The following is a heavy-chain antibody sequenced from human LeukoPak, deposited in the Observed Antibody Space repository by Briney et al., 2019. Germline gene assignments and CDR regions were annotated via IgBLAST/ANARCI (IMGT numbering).Heavy chain of an antibody. D-gene: IGHD3-22*01. V-gene: IGHV4-59*01. J-gene: IGHJ6*03. CDR3: ARVSYYSDSSGYPGYYYYYMDV. CDR2: IYYSGST. Sequence: PSETLSLTCTVSGGSISSYYWSWIRQPPGKGLEWIGYIYYSGSTNYNPSLKSRVTISVDTSKNQFSLKLSSVTAADTAVYYCARVSYYSDSSGYPGYYYYYMDVWGKGTTVTVSS. CDR1: GGSISSYY.